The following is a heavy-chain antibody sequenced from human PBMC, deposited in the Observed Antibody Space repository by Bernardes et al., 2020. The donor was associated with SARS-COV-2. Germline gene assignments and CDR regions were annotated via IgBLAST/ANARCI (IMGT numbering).Heavy chain of an antibody. J-gene: IGHJ4*02. Sequence: SLIRSCAASGFTFSSYAMHWVRQAPGQGLEWVAVISYDGSNKYYADSVKGRFTISRDNSKNTLYLQMNSLRAEDTAVYYCARAGSGSYHTYFDYWGQGTLVTVSS. CDR1: GFTFSSYA. CDR2: ISYDGSNK. CDR3: ARAGSGSYHTYFDY. D-gene: IGHD1-26*01. V-gene: IGHV3-30-3*01.